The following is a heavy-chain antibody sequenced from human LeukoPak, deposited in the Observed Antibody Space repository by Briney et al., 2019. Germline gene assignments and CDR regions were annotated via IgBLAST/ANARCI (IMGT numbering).Heavy chain of an antibody. CDR2: INSRGSNP. CDR3: ARESTVGPATQTDALDV. J-gene: IGHJ3*01. D-gene: IGHD1-26*01. Sequence: GGSLRLSCAASGFTLSSYWMHWVRQAPGRGLVWVSRINSRGSNPSYADSVRGRFTISRDNAKYTVYLQMNSLRVEDTAVYYCARESTVGPATQTDALDVWGQGTMVTVSS. V-gene: IGHV3-74*01. CDR1: GFTLSSYW.